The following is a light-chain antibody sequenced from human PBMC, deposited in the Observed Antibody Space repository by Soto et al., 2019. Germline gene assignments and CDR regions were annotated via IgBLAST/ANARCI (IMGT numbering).Light chain of an antibody. V-gene: IGKV3-11*01. CDR3: QQYNNWPG. CDR2: DAS. J-gene: IGKJ1*01. CDR1: QSVSSY. Sequence: EIVLTQSPATLSLSPGERASLSCRASQSVSSYLAWYQQKPGQAPRLLIYDASNRATGIPARFSGSGSGTEFTLTISSLQSEDFAVYYRQQYNNWPGFGQGTKVDIK.